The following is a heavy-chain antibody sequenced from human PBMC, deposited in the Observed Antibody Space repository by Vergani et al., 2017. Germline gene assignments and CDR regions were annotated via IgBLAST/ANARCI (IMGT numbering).Heavy chain of an antibody. J-gene: IGHJ4*02. CDR1: GYSISSGYY. V-gene: IGHV4-38-2*02. Sequence: QVQLQESGPGLVKPSETLSLTCTVSGYSISSGYYWGWIRQPPGKGLEWIGSIYHSGSTYYNPSLKSRITISVTTSKNQFALKLSAVTAADTAVYYCARDQEAGGDYVDYWGQGTLVTVSS. D-gene: IGHD6-19*01. CDR2: IYHSGST. CDR3: ARDQEAGGDYVDY.